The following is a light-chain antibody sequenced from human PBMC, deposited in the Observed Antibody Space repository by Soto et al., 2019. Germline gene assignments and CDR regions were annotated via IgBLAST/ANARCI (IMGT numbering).Light chain of an antibody. V-gene: IGKV3-20*01. CDR2: GAS. J-gene: IGKJ5*01. CDR1: QSVSNNY. CDR3: QQYGTVPNT. Sequence: EIVLTQSPGTLSLSPGERATLSCRASQSVSNNYLAWYQQKPGQAPRLLIYGASNRATGIPDRFSGSGSGTDFTLTISRLESEDFAVYYCQQYGTVPNTFGQGTRLEIK.